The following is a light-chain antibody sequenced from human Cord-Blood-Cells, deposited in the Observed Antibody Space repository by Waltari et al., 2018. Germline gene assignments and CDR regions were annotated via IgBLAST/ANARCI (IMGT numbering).Light chain of an antibody. V-gene: IGLV3-19*01. CDR1: SLRSYY. CDR3: NSRDSSGNHLGV. J-gene: IGLJ3*02. CDR2: GKN. Sequence: SSELTQDPAVSVALGQTVRITCQGASLRSYYASWYQQKPGQAPLLVIYGKNNRPSGIPDRFSGSSSGNTASLTITGAQAEDEADYYCNSRDSSGNHLGVFGGGTKLTVL.